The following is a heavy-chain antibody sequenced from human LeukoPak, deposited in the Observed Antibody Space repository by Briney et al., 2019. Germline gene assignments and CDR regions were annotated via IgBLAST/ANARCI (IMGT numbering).Heavy chain of an antibody. CDR1: GYSFTSYW. CDR2: SYPGDSDT. Sequence: GESLKISCKGSGYSFTSYWIGWVRQMPGKGLEWMGISYPGDSDTRYSPSFQGQVTISPDKSISTAYLQWSSLKASATAMYYCARRSITTILVVHDAFDIWGQGTMVTVSS. V-gene: IGHV5-51*01. D-gene: IGHD3-22*01. J-gene: IGHJ3*02. CDR3: ARRSITTILVVHDAFDI.